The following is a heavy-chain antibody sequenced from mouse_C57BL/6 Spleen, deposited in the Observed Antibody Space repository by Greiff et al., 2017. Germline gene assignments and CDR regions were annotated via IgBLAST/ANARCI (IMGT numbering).Heavy chain of an antibody. J-gene: IGHJ2*01. Sequence: SGAELVKPGASVKMSCKASGYTFTSYWITWVKQRPGQGLEWIGDIYPGSGSTNYNEKFKSKATLTVDTSSSTAYMQLSSLTSEDSAVYYCAREETTVVAFDYWGQGTTLTVSS. CDR2: IYPGSGST. V-gene: IGHV1-55*01. CDR1: GYTFTSYW. CDR3: AREETTVVAFDY. D-gene: IGHD1-1*01.